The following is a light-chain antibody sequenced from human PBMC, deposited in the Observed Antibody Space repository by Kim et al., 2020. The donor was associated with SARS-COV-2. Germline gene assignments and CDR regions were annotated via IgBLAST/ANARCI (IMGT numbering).Light chain of an antibody. CDR1: SSNIGSNY. Sequence: QSVLTQPPSASGTPGQRVTISCSGSSSNIGSNYVYWYQQLPGTAPKLLIYRYNQRPSGVPDRFSGSKSGTSASLAISGLRSEDEADYYCAAWDDSLGGYVFGTGTKVTVL. J-gene: IGLJ1*01. V-gene: IGLV1-47*01. CDR3: AAWDDSLGGYV. CDR2: RYN.